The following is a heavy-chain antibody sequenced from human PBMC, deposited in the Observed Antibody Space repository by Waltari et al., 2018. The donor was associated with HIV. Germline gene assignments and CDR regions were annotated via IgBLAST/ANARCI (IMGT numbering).Heavy chain of an antibody. CDR3: ARLRFGAVAGTGPFDY. V-gene: IGHV4-59*01. CDR1: GGSISSYY. Sequence: QVQLQESGPGLVKPSETLSLTCTVSGGSISSYYWSWIRQPPGKGLEWIGYIYYSGSTNHNPSLKSRVTISVDTSKNQFSLKLSSVTAADTAVYYCARLRFGAVAGTGPFDYWGQGTLVTVSS. CDR2: IYYSGST. J-gene: IGHJ4*02. D-gene: IGHD6-19*01.